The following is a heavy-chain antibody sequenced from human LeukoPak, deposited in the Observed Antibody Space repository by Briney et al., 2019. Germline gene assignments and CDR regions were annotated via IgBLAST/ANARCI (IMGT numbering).Heavy chain of an antibody. Sequence: ASVKVSCKASGYTFTGYYMHWVRQAPGQGLEWMGWINPNSGGTNYAQKFQGRVTMTRDTTISTAYMELSRLRSDDTAVYYCARESGPLLYSSGWYDYWGQGTLVTVSS. CDR2: INPNSGGT. CDR1: GYTFTGYY. CDR3: ARESGPLLYSSGWYDY. V-gene: IGHV1-2*02. J-gene: IGHJ4*02. D-gene: IGHD6-19*01.